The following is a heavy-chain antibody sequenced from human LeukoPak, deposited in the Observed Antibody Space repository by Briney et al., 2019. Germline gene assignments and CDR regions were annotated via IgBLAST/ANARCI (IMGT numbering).Heavy chain of an antibody. CDR3: AMSTSWYMGIDY. J-gene: IGHJ4*02. Sequence: SQTLSLTCTVSGGSISSGSYYWSWIRQPAGKGLEWIGRIYTSGSTNYNPSLKSRVTISVDTSKNQFFLKLSSVTAADTAVYYCAMSTSWYMGIDYWGQGTLVTVSS. CDR2: IYTSGST. D-gene: IGHD2-2*01. CDR1: GGSISSGSYY. V-gene: IGHV4-61*02.